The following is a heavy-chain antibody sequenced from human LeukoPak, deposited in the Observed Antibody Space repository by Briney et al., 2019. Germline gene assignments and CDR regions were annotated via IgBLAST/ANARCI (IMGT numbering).Heavy chain of an antibody. J-gene: IGHJ4*02. Sequence: RGSLRLSCAASGFTVSSNYMSWVRQAPGKGLEWVSVIYSGGSTYYADSVKGRFTISRDNSKNTLYLQMNSLRAEDTAVYYCARDAVYCSGGSCYPTYYFDYWGQGTLVTVSS. D-gene: IGHD2-15*01. CDR3: ARDAVYCSGGSCYPTYYFDY. CDR2: IYSGGST. V-gene: IGHV3-53*01. CDR1: GFTVSSNY.